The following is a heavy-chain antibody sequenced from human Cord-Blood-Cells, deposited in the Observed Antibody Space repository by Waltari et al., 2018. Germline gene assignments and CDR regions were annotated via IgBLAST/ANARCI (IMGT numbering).Heavy chain of an antibody. V-gene: IGHV1-2*02. Sequence: QVQLVQSGAEGKKPGASVKVSCKASGYTFTGDYMHWVRQAPGQGLEWMGWINPNSGGTNYAQKFQGRVTMTRDTSISTAYMELSRLRSDDTAVYYCARDYMGGGYGDSFDYWGQGTLVTVSS. D-gene: IGHD4-17*01. CDR1: GYTFTGDY. J-gene: IGHJ4*02. CDR3: ARDYMGGGYGDSFDY. CDR2: INPNSGGT.